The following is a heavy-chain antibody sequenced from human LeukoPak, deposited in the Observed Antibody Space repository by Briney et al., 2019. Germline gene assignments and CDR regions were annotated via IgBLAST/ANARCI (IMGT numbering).Heavy chain of an antibody. CDR1: GFTFSSYG. D-gene: IGHD2-21*02. V-gene: IGHV3-30*02. Sequence: GGSLRLSCAASGFTFSSYGMHWVRQAPGKGLEWVAFIRYDGSNKYYADSVKGRFTISRDNSKNTLYLQMNSLRAEDTAVYYCARSLVTAISIGYWGQGTLVTVSS. CDR3: ARSLVTAISIGY. CDR2: IRYDGSNK. J-gene: IGHJ4*02.